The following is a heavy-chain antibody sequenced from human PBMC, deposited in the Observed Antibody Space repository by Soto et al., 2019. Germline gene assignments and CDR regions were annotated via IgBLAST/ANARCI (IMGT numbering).Heavy chain of an antibody. CDR3: ATEQYGSGRGGFDP. CDR1: GGTFRKYA. D-gene: IGHD6-19*01. CDR2: FIPIFGRA. J-gene: IGHJ5*02. V-gene: IGHV1-69*01. Sequence: QVQLVQSGAEVKKPGSSVKVSCKASGGTFRKYAINWVRLAPGQGLEWMGGFIPIFGRADYAQKFQGRVTITADESTSTGYMELNSVRSEDTAVYYCATEQYGSGRGGFDPWGQGTLVTVSS.